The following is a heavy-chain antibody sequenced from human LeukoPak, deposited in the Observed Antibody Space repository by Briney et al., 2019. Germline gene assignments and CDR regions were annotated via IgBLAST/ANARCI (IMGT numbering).Heavy chain of an antibody. Sequence: GGSLRLSCVVSGFTFNRCWMNWVRQAPGKGPEWVAHINPDGRDTYYVDSVKGRFTISRDNAQNSMYLQMNSLRVEDTAVYYCTSWGDTTAEYFQRWGQGTLVTVSS. D-gene: IGHD2-21*02. CDR3: TSWGDTTAEYFQR. J-gene: IGHJ1*01. V-gene: IGHV3-7*01. CDR1: GFTFNRCW. CDR2: INPDGRDT.